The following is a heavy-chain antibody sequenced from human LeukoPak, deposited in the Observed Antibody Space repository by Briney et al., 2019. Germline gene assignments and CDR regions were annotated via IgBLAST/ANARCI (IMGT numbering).Heavy chain of an antibody. V-gene: IGHV1-18*04. Sequence: GASVKVSCKASGYTFTGYYMHWVRQAPGQGLEWMGWISAYNGNTNYAQKLQGRVTMTTDTSTSTAYMELRSLRSDDTAVYYCARDSSGSLTDPWGQGTLVTVSS. CDR3: ARDSSGSLTDP. J-gene: IGHJ5*02. CDR1: GYTFTGYY. D-gene: IGHD1-26*01. CDR2: ISAYNGNT.